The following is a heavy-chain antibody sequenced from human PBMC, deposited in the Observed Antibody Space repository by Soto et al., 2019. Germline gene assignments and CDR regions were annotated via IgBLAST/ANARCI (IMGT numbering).Heavy chain of an antibody. Sequence: QVQLVESGGGVVQPGRSLRLSCAASGFTFSSYGMHWVRQAPGKGLEWVAVISYDGSNKYYADSVKGRVTISRDNSKNTLYLQMNSLRAEDTAVYYCAKGRGMVVDFFDYWGQGTLVTVSS. CDR2: ISYDGSNK. D-gene: IGHD3-16*01. CDR3: AKGRGMVVDFFDY. J-gene: IGHJ4*02. V-gene: IGHV3-30*18. CDR1: GFTFSSYG.